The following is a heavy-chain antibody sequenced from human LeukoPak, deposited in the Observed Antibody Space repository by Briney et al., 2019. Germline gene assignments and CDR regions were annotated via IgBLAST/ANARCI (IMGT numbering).Heavy chain of an antibody. J-gene: IGHJ4*02. V-gene: IGHV3-53*01. D-gene: IGHD6-13*01. Sequence: PGGSLSLSCAASGFTVSSNYMSWVRQAPGKGLEWVSIIYSGGNTYYADSVKARFTISRDNSKNTVYLQVNSLRAEDTAVYYCAREQPPGIYFDYWGQGNPFTVSS. CDR2: IYSGGNT. CDR3: AREQPPGIYFDY. CDR1: GFTVSSNY.